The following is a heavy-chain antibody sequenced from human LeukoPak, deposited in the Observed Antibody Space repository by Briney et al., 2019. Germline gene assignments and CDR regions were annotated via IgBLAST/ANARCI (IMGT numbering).Heavy chain of an antibody. D-gene: IGHD2-21*01. CDR3: AREIGDSQQNYYYYYYMDV. CDR1: GFTFRNYA. J-gene: IGHJ6*03. CDR2: ISSNGGIT. V-gene: IGHV3-64*01. Sequence: PGGSLRLSCAASGFTFRNYAMHWVRQAPGKGLEYVSAISSNGGITYYANSVKGRFTISRDNAKNSLYLQMNSLRAEDTAVYYCAREIGDSQQNYYYYYYMDVWGKGTTVTVSS.